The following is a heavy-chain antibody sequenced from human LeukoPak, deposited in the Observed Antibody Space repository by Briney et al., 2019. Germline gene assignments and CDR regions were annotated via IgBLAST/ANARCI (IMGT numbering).Heavy chain of an antibody. CDR1: GFSFSTYA. CDR2: ISANGGNT. D-gene: IGHD2-15*01. Sequence: GGSLTLSCAASGFSFSTYAMSWVRQAPGKGLEWVSGISANGGNTHYADSVKGRFTISRDNIKNTLFLQMKTLRAEDTAIYYCAKGQIGWLSLMDSWGQGTLVRVSS. V-gene: IGHV3-23*01. J-gene: IGHJ4*02. CDR3: AKGQIGWLSLMDS.